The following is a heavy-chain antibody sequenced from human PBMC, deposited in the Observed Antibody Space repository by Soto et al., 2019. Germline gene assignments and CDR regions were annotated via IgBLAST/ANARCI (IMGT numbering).Heavy chain of an antibody. CDR3: ARSLLWFGEGAFDI. V-gene: IGHV3-13*01. Sequence: EVQLVESGGGLVQPGGSLRLSCAASGFTFSTYDMHWVRQATGKGLEWVSSIGTAGDTYYSGSMKGRFTISREDAKNSLHLQLNSLTAGDTAVYYCARSLLWFGEGAFDIWGQGTMVTVSS. J-gene: IGHJ3*02. D-gene: IGHD3-10*01. CDR2: IGTAGDT. CDR1: GFTFSTYD.